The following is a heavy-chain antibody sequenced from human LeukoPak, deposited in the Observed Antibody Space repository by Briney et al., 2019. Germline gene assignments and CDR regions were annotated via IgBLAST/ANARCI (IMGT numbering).Heavy chain of an antibody. J-gene: IGHJ3*02. CDR1: GFTFSSYS. V-gene: IGHV3-21*01. CDR2: IRSSSSYI. CDR3: ARERYSGYDWDAFDI. D-gene: IGHD5-12*01. Sequence: GGSLRLSCAASGFTFSSYSMNWVRQAPGKGLEWVSFIRSSSSYIYYADSVKGRFTISRDNAKNSLYLQMNSLRADDMAVYYCARERYSGYDWDAFDIWGQGTMVTVSS.